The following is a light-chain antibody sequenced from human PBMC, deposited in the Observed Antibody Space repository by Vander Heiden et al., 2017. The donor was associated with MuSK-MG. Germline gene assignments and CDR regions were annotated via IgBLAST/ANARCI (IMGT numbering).Light chain of an antibody. CDR2: SDD. J-gene: IGLJ2*01. V-gene: IGLV1-44*01. CDR1: SSNIGSNT. Sequence: QSVLTQPPSASGTPGQRVTISCSGSSSNIGSNTVNWYQQLPGTAPKLLIYSDDQRPSGVPDRFSASKSGTSASLAISGLQSEDEADYSCATWDDSLNGVIFGGGTKVTVL. CDR3: ATWDDSLNGVI.